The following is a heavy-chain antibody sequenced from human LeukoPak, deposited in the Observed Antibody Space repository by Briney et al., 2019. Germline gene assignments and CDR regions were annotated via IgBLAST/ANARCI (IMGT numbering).Heavy chain of an antibody. CDR2: IIPIFGTA. CDR3: ARVDSSGWLSPNDY. J-gene: IGHJ4*02. D-gene: IGHD6-19*01. V-gene: IGHV1-69*13. Sequence: GASVKVSCKASGGTFSSYAISWVRQAPGQGLEWMGGIIPIFGTANYAQKFQGRVTITADESTSTAYMELSRLRSDDTAVYYCARVDSSGWLSPNDYWGQGTLVTVSS. CDR1: GGTFSSYA.